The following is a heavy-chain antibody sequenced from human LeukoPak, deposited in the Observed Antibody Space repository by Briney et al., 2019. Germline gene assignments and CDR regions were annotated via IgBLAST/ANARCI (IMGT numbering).Heavy chain of an antibody. V-gene: IGHV4-31*03. CDR3: GRESAVSTSVDFDN. J-gene: IGHJ4*02. Sequence: PSETLSLTCTVSGGSISSGGYYWSWIRQHPGKGLEWIGYIYYSGSTYYNPSLKSRVTISVDTSKNQFSLELTSVTAADTAVYYCGRESAVSTSVDFDNWGQGTLVTVSS. CDR2: IYYSGST. CDR1: GGSISSGGYY. D-gene: IGHD4-11*01.